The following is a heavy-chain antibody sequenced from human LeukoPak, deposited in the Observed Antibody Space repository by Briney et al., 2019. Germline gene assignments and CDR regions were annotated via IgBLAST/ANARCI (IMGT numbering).Heavy chain of an antibody. V-gene: IGHV4-61*02. J-gene: IGHJ3*01. CDR3: ARWSYGDFDALDV. Sequence: SQTLSLTCTVSGCSIMNGPRDWHCIRQPAGKGLEWVGRIYISGGTYYNPSLKSRVTISIDKSKNQFSLDLSSVTAADTAVYYCARWSYGDFDALDVWGQGTMVTVSS. CDR2: IYISGGT. D-gene: IGHD4-17*01. CDR1: GCSIMNGPRD.